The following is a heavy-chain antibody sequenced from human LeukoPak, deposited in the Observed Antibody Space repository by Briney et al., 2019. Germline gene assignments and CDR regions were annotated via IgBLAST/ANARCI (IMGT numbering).Heavy chain of an antibody. Sequence: KPSETLSLTCAVYGGSFSGYYWSWIRQPPGKGLEWIGEINHSGSTNYNPSLKSRVTISVDTSKNQFSLKLSSVTAADTAVYYCVRGRPGEPIVVVPAANDFDYWGQGTLVTVSS. D-gene: IGHD2-2*01. J-gene: IGHJ4*02. CDR1: GGSFSGYY. CDR3: VRGRPGEPIVVVPAANDFDY. V-gene: IGHV4-34*01. CDR2: INHSGST.